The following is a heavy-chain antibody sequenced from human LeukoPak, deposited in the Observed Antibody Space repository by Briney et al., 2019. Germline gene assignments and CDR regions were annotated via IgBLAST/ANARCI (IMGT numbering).Heavy chain of an antibody. CDR1: GFTFSSYA. V-gene: IGHV3-23*01. D-gene: IGHD4-11*01. CDR2: ISGSGGST. Sequence: GGSLRLSCAASGFTFSSYAMSWVRRAPGKGLEWVSAISGSGGSTYYAASVKGRFTISRDNSKNTLYLQMNSLRAEDTAVYYCAKGGLTICLYNWFDPWGQGTLVTVSS. CDR3: AKGGLTICLYNWFDP. J-gene: IGHJ5*02.